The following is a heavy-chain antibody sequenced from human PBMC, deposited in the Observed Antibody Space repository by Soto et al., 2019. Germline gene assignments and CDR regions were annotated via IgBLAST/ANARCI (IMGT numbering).Heavy chain of an antibody. D-gene: IGHD6-6*01. CDR1: GYSFTNYW. CDR2: IYPGDSDT. V-gene: IGHV5-51*01. J-gene: IGHJ6*02. Sequence: GESLKISCKGSGYSFTNYWIGWVRQMPGKGLEWMGIIYPGDSDTKYSPSFEGQVTISADKSITTAYLQWSSLKASDTAMYYCARPSYSSSRYYGMDVWGQGTTVTVSS. CDR3: ARPSYSSSRYYGMDV.